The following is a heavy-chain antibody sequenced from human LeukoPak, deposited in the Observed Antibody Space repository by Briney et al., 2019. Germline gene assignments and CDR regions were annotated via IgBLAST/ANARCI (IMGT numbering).Heavy chain of an antibody. J-gene: IGHJ5*02. Sequence: PGGSLRLSCAASGFTFSSSWMHWVRQAPGKGLVWVSRINSDGSSTNYADSVKGRFTISRDNSQDTLYLQMNSLRAEDTAVYYCAKQFVDPWGQGTLVTVSS. CDR1: GFTFSSSW. D-gene: IGHD5-24*01. CDR3: AKQFVDP. V-gene: IGHV3-74*01. CDR2: INSDGSST.